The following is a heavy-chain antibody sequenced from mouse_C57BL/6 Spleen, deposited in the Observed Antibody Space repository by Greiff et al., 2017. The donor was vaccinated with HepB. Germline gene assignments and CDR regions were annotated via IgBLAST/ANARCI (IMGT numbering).Heavy chain of an antibody. CDR1: GYAFSSSW. J-gene: IGHJ4*01. V-gene: IGHV1-82*01. CDR2: IYPGDGDT. D-gene: IGHD1-1*01. CDR3: ARGGDYYGSKDAMDY. Sequence: QVQLKQSGPELVKPGASVKISCKASGYAFSSSWMNWVKQRPGKGLEWIGRIYPGDGDTNYNGKFKGKATLTADKSSSTAYMQLSSLTSEDSAVYFCARGGDYYGSKDAMDYWGQGTSVTVSS.